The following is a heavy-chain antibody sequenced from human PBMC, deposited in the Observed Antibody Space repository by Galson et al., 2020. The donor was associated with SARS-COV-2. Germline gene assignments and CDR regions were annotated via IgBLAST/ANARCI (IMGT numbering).Heavy chain of an antibody. V-gene: IGHV4-39*01. CDR3: ASLTFIPVAGFDS. D-gene: IGHD6-19*01. CDR2: IYYSGST. J-gene: IGHJ4*01. CDR1: GGSITTSTYY. Sequence: ETSETLSLTCTVSGGSITTSTYYWGWIRQPPGKGLEWIGSIYYSGSTFYNPSLKSRVTISVDTSNNRFSLKLTSVTAADTAVYYCASLTFIPVAGFDSWGHGTLVTVSA.